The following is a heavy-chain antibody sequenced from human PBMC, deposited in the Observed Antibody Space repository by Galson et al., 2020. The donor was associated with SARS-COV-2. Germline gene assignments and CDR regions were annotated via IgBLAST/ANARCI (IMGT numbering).Heavy chain of an antibody. CDR1: GGSITSGSYY. D-gene: IGHD2-15*01. J-gene: IGHJ4*02. V-gene: IGHV4-61*09. Sequence: SETLSLTCTVSGGSITSGSYYWTWIRQPAGKGLEWIGHIFTSGSTNYNPSLKSRVSISVDTSKNQFSLKVTSVTAADTAVYFCARADGGGSPSVESWGQGTLVTVSS. CDR2: IFTSGST. CDR3: ARADGGGSPSVES.